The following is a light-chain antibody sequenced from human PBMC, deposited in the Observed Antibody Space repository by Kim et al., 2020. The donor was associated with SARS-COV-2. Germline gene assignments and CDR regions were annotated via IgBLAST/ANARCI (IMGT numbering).Light chain of an antibody. Sequence: SVGDRVTITCQASQDISNYLNWYQQKPGKAPKLLIYDASNLETGVPSRFSGSGSGTDFTFTISSLQPEDIATYYCQQYDNLPPNTFGQGTRLEIK. CDR2: DAS. CDR3: QQYDNLPPNT. V-gene: IGKV1-33*01. CDR1: QDISNY. J-gene: IGKJ5*01.